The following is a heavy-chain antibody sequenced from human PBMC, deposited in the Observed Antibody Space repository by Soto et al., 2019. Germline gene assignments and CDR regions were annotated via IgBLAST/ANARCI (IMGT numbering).Heavy chain of an antibody. D-gene: IGHD4-17*01. CDR3: ARGPTVVSRFDP. V-gene: IGHV1-69*13. J-gene: IGHJ5*02. Sequence: ASVKVSCKASGGTFSSYAISWVRQAPGQGLEWMGGIIPIFGTANYAQKFQGRVTITADESTSTAYMELGSLRSEDTAVYYCARGPTVVSRFDPWGQGTLVTVSS. CDR2: IIPIFGTA. CDR1: GGTFSSYA.